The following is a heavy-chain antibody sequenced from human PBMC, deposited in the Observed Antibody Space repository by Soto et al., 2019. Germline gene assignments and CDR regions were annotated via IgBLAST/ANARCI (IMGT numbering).Heavy chain of an antibody. V-gene: IGHV4-39*01. CDR2: IYYSGST. CDR1: GGSISSSSYY. J-gene: IGHJ4*02. CDR3: ARHENGYCSGGSCYPAPDFDY. D-gene: IGHD2-15*01. Sequence: PSETLSLTCTVCGGSISSSSYYWGWIRQPPGKGLEWIGSIYYSGSTYYNPSLKSRVTISVDTSKNQFSLKLSSVTAADTAVYYCARHENGYCSGGSCYPAPDFDYWGQGTLVTVSS.